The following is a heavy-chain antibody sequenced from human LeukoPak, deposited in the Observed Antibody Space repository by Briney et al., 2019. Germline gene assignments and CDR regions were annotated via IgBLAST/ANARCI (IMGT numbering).Heavy chain of an antibody. CDR2: IYYSGST. CDR1: GGSISSYY. Sequence: SETLSLTCTVSGGSISSYYWSWIRQPPGKGLEWIGYIYYSGSTNYNPSLKSRVTISVDTSKNQFTLKLSSVTAEDTAVYYCARAWGDTAMGDYWGQGTLVTVSS. V-gene: IGHV4-59*01. J-gene: IGHJ4*02. CDR3: ARAWGDTAMGDY. D-gene: IGHD5-18*01.